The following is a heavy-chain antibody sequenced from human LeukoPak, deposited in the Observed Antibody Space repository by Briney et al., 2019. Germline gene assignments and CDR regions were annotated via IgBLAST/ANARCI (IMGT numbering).Heavy chain of an antibody. CDR1: GFTFSSYG. Sequence: GGSLRLSCAASGFTFSSYGMHWVRQAPGKGLEWVAVIPYDGSNKYYADSVKGRFTISRDNSKNTLYLQMNSLRAEDTAVYYCARVSVKHNWFDPWGQGTLVTVSS. V-gene: IGHV3-30*03. D-gene: IGHD4-17*01. CDR2: IPYDGSNK. J-gene: IGHJ5*02. CDR3: ARVSVKHNWFDP.